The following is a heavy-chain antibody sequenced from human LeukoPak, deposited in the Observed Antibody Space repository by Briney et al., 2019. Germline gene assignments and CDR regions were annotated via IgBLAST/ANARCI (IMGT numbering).Heavy chain of an antibody. J-gene: IGHJ4*02. CDR1: GGSISSSSYY. Sequence: SETLSLTCTVSGGSISSSSYYWGWIRQPPGKGLEWIGSIYYSGSTYYNPSLKSRVTISVDTSKNQFSLKLSSVTAADTAVYYCARSIDYYDSSGYQGYFDYWGQGTLVTVSS. CDR2: IYYSGST. V-gene: IGHV4-39*01. D-gene: IGHD3-22*01. CDR3: ARSIDYYDSSGYQGYFDY.